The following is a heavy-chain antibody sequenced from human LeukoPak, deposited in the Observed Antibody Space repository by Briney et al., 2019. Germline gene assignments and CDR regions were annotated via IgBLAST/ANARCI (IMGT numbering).Heavy chain of an antibody. D-gene: IGHD3-10*01. CDR3: ARATSWGSGRPLVRGYYFDY. Sequence: SETLSLTCAVYGGSFSGYCWSWIRQPPGKGLEWIGEINHSGSTNYNPSLKSRVTISVDTSKNQFSLKLSSVTAADTAVYYCARATSWGSGRPLVRGYYFDYWGQGTLVTVSS. CDR1: GGSFSGYC. J-gene: IGHJ4*02. CDR2: INHSGST. V-gene: IGHV4-34*01.